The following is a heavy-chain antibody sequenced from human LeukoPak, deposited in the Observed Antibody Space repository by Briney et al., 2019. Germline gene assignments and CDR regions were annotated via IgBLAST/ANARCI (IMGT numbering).Heavy chain of an antibody. CDR2: INDRGVDT. J-gene: IGHJ4*02. Sequence: GGSLRLSCAASGSTFSNYAMSWVRQAPGKGLEWVSGINDRGVDTYYTDSVKGRFTISRDNSKNTLFLQMNSLTAEDTAVYYCAKGSSPLGHFDCWGQGTLVTVSS. V-gene: IGHV3-23*01. D-gene: IGHD6-13*01. CDR1: GSTFSNYA. CDR3: AKGSSPLGHFDC.